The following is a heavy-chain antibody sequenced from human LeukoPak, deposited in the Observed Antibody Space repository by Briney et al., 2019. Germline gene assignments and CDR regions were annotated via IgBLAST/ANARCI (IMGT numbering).Heavy chain of an antibody. CDR3: ARDLWFGDVGMDV. V-gene: IGHV3-53*01. J-gene: IGHJ6*02. Sequence: GGSLRLSCAASGFTFSSYAMSWVRQAPGKGLEWVSVIYSGGSTYYADSVKGRFTISRDNSKNTLYLQMNSLRAEDTAVYYCARDLWFGDVGMDVWGQGTTVTVSS. CDR2: IYSGGST. D-gene: IGHD3-10*01. CDR1: GFTFSSYA.